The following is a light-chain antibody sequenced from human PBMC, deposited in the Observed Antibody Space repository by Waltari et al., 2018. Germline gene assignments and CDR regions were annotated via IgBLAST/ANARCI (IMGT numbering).Light chain of an antibody. J-gene: IGKJ1*01. CDR3: MQGIEYPT. V-gene: IGKV2-40*01. CDR2: EVS. Sequence: DIVMTQTPFSLPVTLGEPASISCRSSESLLDTEDGSTYLDWYLKKPGQSPQLLIYEVSNRASGVPDRFSGSGSDTDFTPKISRVEAEDVGIYYCMQGIEYPTFGQGTKVEIK. CDR1: ESLLDTEDGSTY.